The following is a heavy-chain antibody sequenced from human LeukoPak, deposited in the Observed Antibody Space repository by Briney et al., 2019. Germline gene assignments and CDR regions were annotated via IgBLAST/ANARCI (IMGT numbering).Heavy chain of an antibody. Sequence: PGGSLRLSCAASGVTSSDYSMNWVPQAPGKGLEWVSSISVRGIHIYYAGSVKGRFTISRDNTKNSLYLQMNSLRAEDTAVYYCARGYDSSGYYPGALDYWGQGTLVTVSS. CDR1: GVTSSDYS. CDR2: ISVRGIHI. D-gene: IGHD3-22*01. V-gene: IGHV3-21*01. J-gene: IGHJ4*02. CDR3: ARGYDSSGYYPGALDY.